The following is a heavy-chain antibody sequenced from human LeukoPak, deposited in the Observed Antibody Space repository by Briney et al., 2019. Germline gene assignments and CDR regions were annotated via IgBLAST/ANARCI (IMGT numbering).Heavy chain of an antibody. CDR1: GFTFSNNG. D-gene: IGHD1-26*01. Sequence: PGGSLRLSCAASGFTFSNNGMSWVRQAPGKGLEWVSGISGSGGTTYYADSVKGRFTISRDNSKNTLYLQMNSLRAEDTAVYFCARGDPSGRPGIAFDYWGQGTLVTVSS. V-gene: IGHV3-23*01. CDR2: ISGSGGTT. J-gene: IGHJ4*02. CDR3: ARGDPSGRPGIAFDY.